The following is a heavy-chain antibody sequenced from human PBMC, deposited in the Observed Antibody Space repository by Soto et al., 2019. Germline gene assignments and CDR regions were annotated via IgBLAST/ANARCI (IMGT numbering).Heavy chain of an antibody. CDR2: ISAYNGNT. V-gene: IGHV1-18*01. CDR1: AYTFTIYG. D-gene: IGHD4-4*01. Sequence: ASVKVSCKASAYTFTIYGISSVRQAPGQGLEWMGWISAYNGNTNYAQKLQGRVTMTTDTSTSTAYMELRSLRSDDTAVYYCARGRSSTVSNYYFDYRGQGTLVTVSS. CDR3: ARGRSSTVSNYYFDY. J-gene: IGHJ4*02.